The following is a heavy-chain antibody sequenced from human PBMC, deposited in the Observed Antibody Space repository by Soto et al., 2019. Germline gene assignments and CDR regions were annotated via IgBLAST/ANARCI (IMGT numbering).Heavy chain of an antibody. V-gene: IGHV3-53*01. J-gene: IGHJ4*02. CDR3: TKLWGYYFES. Sequence: LRLSCTASGFSVNDNYMAWVRQAPGKSPEWVAVIFTRGTAHYADSVTGRFTFSRDNSKRTLNLQLNNLRAEDTAVYYCTKLWGYYFESWGQGTLVTVSS. CDR2: IFTRGTA. CDR1: GFSVNDNY. D-gene: IGHD3-22*01.